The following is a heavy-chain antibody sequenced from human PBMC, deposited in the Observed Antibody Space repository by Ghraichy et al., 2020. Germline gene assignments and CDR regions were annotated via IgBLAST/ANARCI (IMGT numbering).Heavy chain of an antibody. Sequence: GGSLRLSCAASGFTFSSYAMSWVRQAPGKGLEWVSAISGSGGSTYYADSVKGRFTISRDNSKNTLYLQMNSLRAEDTAVYYCAKEMAEYDSSPWYFDLWGRGTLVTVSS. V-gene: IGHV3-23*01. J-gene: IGHJ2*01. D-gene: IGHD3-22*01. CDR3: AKEMAEYDSSPWYFDL. CDR1: GFTFSSYA. CDR2: ISGSGGST.